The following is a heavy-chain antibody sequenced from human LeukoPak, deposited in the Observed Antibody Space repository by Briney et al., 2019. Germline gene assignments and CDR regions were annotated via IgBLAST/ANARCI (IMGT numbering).Heavy chain of an antibody. J-gene: IGHJ3*02. CDR3: TGSGPDTHFSGPPSVAHAFDI. V-gene: IGHV3-73*01. CDR2: IRSKANNYAT. Sequence: PGGSLRLSCAASGFTFSGSAVHWVRQASGKGLEWVGRIRSKANNYATAFAASVKGRFTISRDDSKNTAYLQMTSLKTEDTAVYYCTGSGPDTHFSGPPSVAHAFDIWGQGTMVTVSS. CDR1: GFTFSGSA. D-gene: IGHD6-19*01.